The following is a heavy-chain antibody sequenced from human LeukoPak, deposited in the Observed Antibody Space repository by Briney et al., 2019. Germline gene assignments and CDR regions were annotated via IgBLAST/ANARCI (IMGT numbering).Heavy chain of an antibody. CDR1: RYTFTGYY. Sequence: AAVKVSCKASRYTFTGYYMHWVRQAPGQGLEWMGWINPNSGGTNYAQKFQGRVTMTRDTSISTAYMELSRLRSDDTAVYYCARSRLLYDAFDIWGQGTMVTVSS. CDR2: INPNSGGT. D-gene: IGHD3-10*01. J-gene: IGHJ3*02. V-gene: IGHV1-2*02. CDR3: ARSRLLYDAFDI.